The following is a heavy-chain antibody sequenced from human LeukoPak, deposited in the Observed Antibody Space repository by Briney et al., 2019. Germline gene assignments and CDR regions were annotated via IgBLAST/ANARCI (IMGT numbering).Heavy chain of an antibody. CDR2: IIPIFGTA. Sequence: GSSVKVSCKASGGTFSSYAISWVRQAPGQGLEWMGGIIPIFGTANYAQKFQGRVTITADESTSTAYMELSSLSSEDTAVYYCASKLAVDYYYYGMDVWGKGTTVTVSS. V-gene: IGHV1-69*01. CDR1: GGTFSSYA. D-gene: IGHD6-19*01. CDR3: ASKLAVDYYYYGMDV. J-gene: IGHJ6*04.